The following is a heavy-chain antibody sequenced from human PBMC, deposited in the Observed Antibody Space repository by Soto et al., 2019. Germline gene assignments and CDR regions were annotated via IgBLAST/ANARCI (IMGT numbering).Heavy chain of an antibody. CDR1: GFTFSSST. CDR2: ISSDSVWI. V-gene: IGHV3-21*01. J-gene: IGHJ4*02. Sequence: LRLSCAASGFTFSSSTMNWVRQAPGKGLEWVSSISSDSVWIYYAASVKGRFTISRDNAKNSLFLQMSSLRAEDTAVYYCASVSYGDYSDWGQGTLVTVSS. D-gene: IGHD4-17*01. CDR3: ASVSYGDYSD.